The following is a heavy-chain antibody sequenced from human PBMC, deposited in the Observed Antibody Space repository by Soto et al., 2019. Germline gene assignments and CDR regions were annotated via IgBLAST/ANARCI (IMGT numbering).Heavy chain of an antibody. D-gene: IGHD1-1*01. CDR1: GHTLTELS. V-gene: IGHV1-24*01. J-gene: IGHJ4*02. CDR2: FDPEDGET. CDR3: AAGGTRWLHSPFDY. Sequence: QVQLVQSGAEVKKPGASVKVSCKVSGHTLTELSMHWVRLAPGKGREWMGGFDPEDGETISAQKFQGRVTMTADTSTDSTYLGLSSLRSEDTAVYYCAAGGTRWLHSPFDYWGQGTLVTISS.